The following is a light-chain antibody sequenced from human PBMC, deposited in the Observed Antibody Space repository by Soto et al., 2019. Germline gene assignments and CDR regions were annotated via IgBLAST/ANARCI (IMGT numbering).Light chain of an antibody. V-gene: IGKV3-11*01. J-gene: IGKJ2*01. Sequence: EIVLTQSPATLSLSPGERATLSCRASQSVSTYVAWYQQKPGQAPRLVLYHASNRATGIPARFSGSGSETDFPLSSSSLEPEDFAVYYCQQRDNRPYTFGQGTRLEI. CDR1: QSVSTY. CDR3: QQRDNRPYT. CDR2: HAS.